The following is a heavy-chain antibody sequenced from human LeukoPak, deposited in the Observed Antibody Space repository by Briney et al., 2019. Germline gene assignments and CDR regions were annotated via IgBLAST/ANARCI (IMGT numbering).Heavy chain of an antibody. J-gene: IGHJ6*03. Sequence: PSETLSLTCAVYGGSISGFYYTWIRQPPGKGLEWIGEIDHSGDTNYNPSLKSRAIVSVDTSKSQFSLKLTSVTAADAAVYYCASQVRLHHYYYYYMDVWGKGTTVTVSS. D-gene: IGHD5-24*01. CDR1: GGSISGFY. V-gene: IGHV4-34*01. CDR3: ASQVRLHHYYYYYMDV. CDR2: IDHSGDT.